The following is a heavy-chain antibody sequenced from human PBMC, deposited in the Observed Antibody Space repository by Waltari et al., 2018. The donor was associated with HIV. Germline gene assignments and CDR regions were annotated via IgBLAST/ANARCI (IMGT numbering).Heavy chain of an antibody. CDR3: STSRPGAMFGDA. CDR2: MNPSTGNA. Sequence: QGQLVQSGAEVKQSGASVRISCKDSGYPFTNYDINWLRQATGQGLEWMGWMNPSTGNAGYAHNFQGRVTMTRDMPINTAYMERSGLTSHDTAVYYCSTSRPGAMFGDAWGQGTLVTVSS. J-gene: IGHJ5*02. CDR1: GYPFTNYD. D-gene: IGHD3-3*01. V-gene: IGHV1-8*01.